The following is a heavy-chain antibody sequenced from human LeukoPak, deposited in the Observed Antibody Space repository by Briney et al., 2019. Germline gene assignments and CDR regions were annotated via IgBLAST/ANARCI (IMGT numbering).Heavy chain of an antibody. CDR1: GFTFNNAW. CDR2: IKSKTDGGTT. CDR3: TKDMVDTPMVNDY. V-gene: IGHV3-15*01. J-gene: IGHJ4*02. D-gene: IGHD5-18*01. Sequence: GGSLRLSCAASGFTFNNAWMSWVRQAPGKGLEWVGRIKSKTDGGTTDYAAPVKGRFTISRDDSKNTLYLQMNSLKTEDTAVYYCTKDMVDTPMVNDYWGQGTLVTVSS.